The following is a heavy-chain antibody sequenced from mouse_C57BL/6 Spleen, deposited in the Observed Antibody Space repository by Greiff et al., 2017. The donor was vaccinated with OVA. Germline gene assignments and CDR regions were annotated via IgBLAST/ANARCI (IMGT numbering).Heavy chain of an antibody. V-gene: IGHV1-52*01. CDR2: IDPSDSDT. J-gene: IGHJ4*01. CDR3: ARVGNYVNYAMDY. CDR1: GYTFTSYW. D-gene: IGHD2-1*01. Sequence: QVQLKQPGAELVRPGSSVKLSCKASGYTFTSYWMHWVKQRPIQGLEWIGNIDPSDSDTHYTQKFKDKATLTVDKSSSTAYMQLSSLTSEDSAVYYCARVGNYVNYAMDYGGQGTSVTVSS.